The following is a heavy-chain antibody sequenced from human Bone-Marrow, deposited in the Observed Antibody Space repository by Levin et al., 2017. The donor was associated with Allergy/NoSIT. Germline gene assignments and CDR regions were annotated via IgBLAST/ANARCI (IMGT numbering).Heavy chain of an antibody. Sequence: SETLSLTCTVSGGSISSYYWSWIRQPPGKGLEWIGYIYYSGSTNYNPSLKSRVTISVDTSKNQFSLKLSSVTAADTAVYYCARVSKDYDFWSGYYFGSYYYYYGMDVWGQGTTVTVSS. CDR2: IYYSGST. CDR1: GGSISSYY. D-gene: IGHD3-3*01. V-gene: IGHV4-59*01. J-gene: IGHJ6*02. CDR3: ARVSKDYDFWSGYYFGSYYYYYGMDV.